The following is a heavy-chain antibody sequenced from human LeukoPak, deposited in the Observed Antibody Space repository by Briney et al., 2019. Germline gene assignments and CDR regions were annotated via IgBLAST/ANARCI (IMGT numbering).Heavy chain of an antibody. CDR2: IYYSGST. CDR3: ARDSDDSSGYNWFDP. Sequence: PSETLSLTCTVSGGSISSYYWSWIRQPPGKGLEWIGYIYYSGSTNYNPPLKSRVTISVDTSKNQFSLKLSSVTAADTAVYYCARDSDDSSGYNWFDPWGQGTLVTVSS. V-gene: IGHV4-59*01. CDR1: GGSISSYY. J-gene: IGHJ5*02. D-gene: IGHD3-22*01.